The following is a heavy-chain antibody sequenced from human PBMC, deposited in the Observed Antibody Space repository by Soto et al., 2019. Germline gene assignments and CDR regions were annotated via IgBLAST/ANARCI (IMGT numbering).Heavy chain of an antibody. D-gene: IGHD6-6*01. Sequence: GGSLTLSCAACGLSLSSYAMHWDRQAPGKGLEWVAVISYDGSNKYYADSVKGRFTISRDNSKNTLYLQMNSLRAEDTAVYYCAEGESIAARGPFDYWGQGTLVTVSS. CDR3: AEGESIAARGPFDY. CDR2: ISYDGSNK. CDR1: GLSLSSYA. V-gene: IGHV3-30-3*01. J-gene: IGHJ4*02.